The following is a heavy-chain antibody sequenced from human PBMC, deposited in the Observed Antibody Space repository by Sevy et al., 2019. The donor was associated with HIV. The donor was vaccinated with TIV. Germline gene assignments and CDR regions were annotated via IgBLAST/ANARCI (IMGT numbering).Heavy chain of an antibody. CDR3: ARGLYYNDSSGYSDAFDI. CDR2: FYPGNSDV. J-gene: IGHJ3*02. D-gene: IGHD3-22*01. CDR1: GYIFKNYW. Sequence: GESLKISCKGSGYIFKNYWIGWVRQVPGKGLEWMGIFYPGNSDVRYSPSFQGHVTISADKSISAAYLQWRSLKASDTAMYFCARGLYYNDSSGYSDAFDIWGQGTMVTVSS. V-gene: IGHV5-51*01.